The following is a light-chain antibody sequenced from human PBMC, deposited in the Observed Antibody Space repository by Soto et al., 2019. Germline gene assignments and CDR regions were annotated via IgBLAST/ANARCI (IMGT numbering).Light chain of an antibody. V-gene: IGLV2-11*01. CDR3: CSYAGSYTYV. Sequence: QSALTQPRSVSGSPGQSVTISCTGTITDVGKYNYVSWYQHHPGKAPKLLMYDVTQRPSGVPDRFSGSKSGDTASLTFSGLQAEDEADYYCCSYAGSYTYVFGAGTKVTVL. CDR1: ITDVGKYNY. CDR2: DVT. J-gene: IGLJ1*01.